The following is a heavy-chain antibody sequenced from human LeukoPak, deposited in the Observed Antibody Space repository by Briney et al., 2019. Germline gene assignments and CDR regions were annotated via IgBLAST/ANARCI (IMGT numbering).Heavy chain of an antibody. CDR3: ASIRLVHYYDSSGYHAFDI. D-gene: IGHD3-22*01. J-gene: IGHJ3*02. CDR2: INPNSGGT. V-gene: IGHV1-2*04. CDR1: GYTFTGYY. Sequence: ASVKVSCKASGYTFTGYYMHRVRQAPGQGLEWMGWINPNSGGTNYAQKFQGWVTMTRDTSISTAYMELSRLRSDDTAVYYCASIRLVHYYDSSGYHAFDIWGQGTMVTVSS.